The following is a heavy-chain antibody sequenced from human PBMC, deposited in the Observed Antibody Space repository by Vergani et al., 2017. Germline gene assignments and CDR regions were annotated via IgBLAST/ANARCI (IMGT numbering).Heavy chain of an antibody. CDR3: ARHLAYCGGDCYPYYYGMDV. CDR2: IYYSGST. Sequence: QVQLQESGPGLVKPSQTLSLTCSVSGGSITSGSYYWGWIRQPPGKGLEWIGSIYYSGSTFYNPSLKSRVTISVDTSKNQFSLKLSSVTAADTALYYCARHLAYCGGDCYPYYYGMDVWGQGTTVTVSS. J-gene: IGHJ6*02. D-gene: IGHD2-21*02. V-gene: IGHV4-39*01. CDR1: GGSITSGSYY.